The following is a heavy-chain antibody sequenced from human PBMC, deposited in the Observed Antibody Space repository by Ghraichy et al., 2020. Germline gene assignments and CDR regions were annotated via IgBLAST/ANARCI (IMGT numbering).Heavy chain of an antibody. D-gene: IGHD6-13*01. Sequence: ESLNISCTVSGGSISSYYWSWIGQPPGKGLEWIGYIYYSGSTNYNPSLKSRVTISVDTSKNQFSLKLSSVTAADTAVYYCARGVDSSSWFNWFDPWGQGTLVTVSS. CDR1: GGSISSYY. V-gene: IGHV4-59*01. CDR3: ARGVDSSSWFNWFDP. J-gene: IGHJ5*02. CDR2: IYYSGST.